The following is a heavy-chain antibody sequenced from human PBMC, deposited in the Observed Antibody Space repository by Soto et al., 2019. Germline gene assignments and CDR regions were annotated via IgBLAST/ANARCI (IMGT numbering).Heavy chain of an antibody. J-gene: IGHJ4*02. V-gene: IGHV3-9*01. D-gene: IGHD1-1*01. CDR2: ISWNSGSI. CDR3: ARGSWNDKYYFDY. CDR1: GFTFDDYA. Sequence: EVQLVESGGGLVQPGRSLRLSCAASGFTFDDYAMHWVRQAPGKGLEWVSGISWNSGSIGYADSVKGRFTISRDNAKNSLYLQMNSPRAEDTALYYCARGSWNDKYYFDYWGQGTLVTVSS.